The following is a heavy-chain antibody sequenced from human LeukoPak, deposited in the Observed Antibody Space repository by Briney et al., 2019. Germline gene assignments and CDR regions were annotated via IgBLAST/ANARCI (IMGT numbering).Heavy chain of an antibody. Sequence: SETLSLTCAVYGGSFSGYYWSWIRQPPGKGLEWIGEINHSGSTNYNPSLKSRVTISVDTSKNQFSLKLGSVTAADTAVYYCARGRTTYYYGSGSYYFDYWGQGTLVTVSS. V-gene: IGHV4-34*01. CDR2: INHSGST. J-gene: IGHJ4*02. CDR3: ARGRTTYYYGSGSYYFDY. D-gene: IGHD3-10*01. CDR1: GGSFSGYY.